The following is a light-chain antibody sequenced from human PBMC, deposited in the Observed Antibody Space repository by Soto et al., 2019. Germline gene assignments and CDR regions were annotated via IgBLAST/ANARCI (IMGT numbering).Light chain of an antibody. CDR3: QQYVSWT. Sequence: EIVLTQSPGTLSVSPGERATLSCRASQTIGSNHLAWYQQKPGQAHSLLIYGTSSRTTGIPDRFSGSGTGTDFTLTITRLEPEDSAIYYCQQYVSWTFGQATKVEIK. CDR2: GTS. CDR1: QTIGSNH. V-gene: IGKV3-20*01. J-gene: IGKJ1*01.